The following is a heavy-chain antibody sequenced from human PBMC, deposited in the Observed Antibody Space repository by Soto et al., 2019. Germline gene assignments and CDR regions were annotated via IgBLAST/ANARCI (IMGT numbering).Heavy chain of an antibody. D-gene: IGHD6-19*01. J-gene: IGHJ5*02. CDR3: AKGDSSWVSWFEP. V-gene: IGHV1-2*02. CDR1: GYTFTAQY. CDR2: INPTTGAT. Sequence: ASVKGSWTASGYTFTAQYLHWVRKAPGEGLEWMGWINPTTGATRYAQKFQGRVTMTRDTSMSTAYLEVRSLRPDDTAVYYCAKGDSSWVSWFEPWGQGPLVTVSS.